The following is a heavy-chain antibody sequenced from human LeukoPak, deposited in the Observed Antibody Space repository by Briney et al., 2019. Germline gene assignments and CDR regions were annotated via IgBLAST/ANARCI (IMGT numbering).Heavy chain of an antibody. CDR3: ARDPNNHYYYMDV. CDR2: IIPIFGTA. D-gene: IGHD1/OR15-1a*01. J-gene: IGHJ6*03. CDR1: GGTFSSYA. Sequence: EASVKVSCKASGGTFSSYAISWVRQAPGQGLEWMGGIIPIFGTANYAQKFQGRVTITADESTSTAYMELSSLRSEDTAVYYCARDPNNHYYYMDVWGKGTTVTVFS. V-gene: IGHV1-69*01.